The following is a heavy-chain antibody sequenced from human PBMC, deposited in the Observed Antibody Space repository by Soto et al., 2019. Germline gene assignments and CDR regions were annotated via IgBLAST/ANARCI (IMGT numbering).Heavy chain of an antibody. D-gene: IGHD4-17*01. CDR2: MYYSGST. J-gene: IGHJ5*02. CDR3: AREVDYGENWFDP. CDR1: GGSISSYY. V-gene: IGHV4-59*01. Sequence: PSETLSLTCTVSGGSISSYYWSWIRQPPGKGLEWIGYMYYSGSTNYNPSLKSRVTISVDTSKNQFSLKLSSVTAADTAVYYCAREVDYGENWFDPWGQGTLVTVSS.